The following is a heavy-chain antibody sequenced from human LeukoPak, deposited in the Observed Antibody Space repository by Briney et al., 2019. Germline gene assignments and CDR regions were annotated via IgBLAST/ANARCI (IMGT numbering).Heavy chain of an antibody. CDR2: ISSNGGST. Sequence: GGSLRLSCAASGFTFSSYAMHWVRQAPGKGLEYVSAISSNGGSTYYANSVKGRFTISRDNSKNTLYLQMGSLRAEDMAVYYCAKDFARYWGQGTLVTVSS. V-gene: IGHV3-64*01. CDR1: GFTFSSYA. CDR3: AKDFARY. D-gene: IGHD1-14*01. J-gene: IGHJ4*02.